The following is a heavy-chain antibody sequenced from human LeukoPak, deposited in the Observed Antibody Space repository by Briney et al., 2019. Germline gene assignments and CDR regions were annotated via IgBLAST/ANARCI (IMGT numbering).Heavy chain of an antibody. J-gene: IGHJ4*02. V-gene: IGHV4-38-2*01. CDR2: IDHSGST. CDR1: GYSISSGYY. D-gene: IGHD4-17*01. CDR3: ARGIDYGDYEPIDY. Sequence: SETLSLTCAVSGYSISSGYYWGWIRQPPGKGLEWIGSIDHSGSTYYNPSLKSRVTISVDTSKNQFSLKLSSATAADTAVYYCARGIDYGDYEPIDYWGQGTLVTVSS.